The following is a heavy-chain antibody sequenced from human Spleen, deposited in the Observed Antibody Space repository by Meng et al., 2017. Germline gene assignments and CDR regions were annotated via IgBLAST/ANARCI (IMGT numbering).Heavy chain of an antibody. CDR3: ARYYGSAFDY. Sequence: SETLSLTCTVSGGSISRSSYNWGWIRQPPGKGLEWIRSVHESGTTYYNPSLKSRATLSIHMSKNQFSLRVSSVTAADTAVYYCARYYGSAFDYWGQGTLVTVSS. V-gene: IGHV4-39*07. J-gene: IGHJ4*02. CDR1: GGSISRSSYN. D-gene: IGHD3-10*01. CDR2: VHESGTT.